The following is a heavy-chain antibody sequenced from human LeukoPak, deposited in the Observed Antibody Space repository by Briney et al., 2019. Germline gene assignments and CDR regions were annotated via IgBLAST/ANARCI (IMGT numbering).Heavy chain of an antibody. J-gene: IGHJ6*02. CDR2: IRSKAYGGTT. D-gene: IGHD5-24*01. V-gene: IGHV3-49*04. CDR3: TRLMATITGRKRYYYYGMDV. CDR1: GFTFGDYA. Sequence: PGGSLRLSCTASGFTFGDYAMSWVRQAPGKGLEWVGFIRSKAYGGTTEYVASVKGRFTISRDDSKSIAYLQMNSLETEDTAVYYCTRLMATITGRKRYYYYGMDVWGQGTTVTVSS.